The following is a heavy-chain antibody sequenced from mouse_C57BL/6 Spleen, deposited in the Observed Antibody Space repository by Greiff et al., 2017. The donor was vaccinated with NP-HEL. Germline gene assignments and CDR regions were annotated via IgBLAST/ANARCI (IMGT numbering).Heavy chain of an antibody. Sequence: EVKLVESGGDLVKPGGSLKLSCAASGFTFSSYGMSWVRQTPDKRLEWVATISSGGSYTYYPDSVKGRFTISRDNAKNTRYLQMSSRKSEDTAMDYCARPTTGTGGYYFDYWGQGTTLTVSS. D-gene: IGHD4-1*01. V-gene: IGHV5-6*02. J-gene: IGHJ2*01. CDR2: ISSGGSYT. CDR3: ARPTTGTGGYYFDY. CDR1: GFTFSSYG.